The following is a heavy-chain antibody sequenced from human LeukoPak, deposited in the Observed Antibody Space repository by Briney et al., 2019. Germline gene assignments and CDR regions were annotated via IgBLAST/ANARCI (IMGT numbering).Heavy chain of an antibody. V-gene: IGHV3-13*01. CDR3: ARSWSSSSWYYFDY. Sequence: GGSLRLSCAASGFTFSSYDMHWVRQATGKGLEWVSAIGAAGDTYYPGSVKGRFTISRENAKNSLYLQMNSLRAGDTAVYYCARSWSSSSWYYFDYWGQGTLVTVSS. J-gene: IGHJ4*02. CDR2: IGAAGDT. CDR1: GFTFSSYD. D-gene: IGHD6-13*01.